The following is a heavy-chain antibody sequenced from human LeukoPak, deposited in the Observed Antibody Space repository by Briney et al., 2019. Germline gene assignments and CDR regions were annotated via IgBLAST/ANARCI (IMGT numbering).Heavy chain of an antibody. CDR3: ARQSSTAYYDSSGLPYDAFDI. CDR2: IHPAVSAT. V-gene: IGHV5-51*01. D-gene: IGHD3-22*01. J-gene: IGHJ3*02. Sequence: GESLKISCKGSGFTVTDHWIAWVRQMPGKGLEWVGIIHPAVSATQKSSSFQGQVVISVDRSISTAYLQWNSLKASETAMYYCARQSSTAYYDSSGLPYDAFDIWGQGTMVTVSS. CDR1: GFTVTDHW.